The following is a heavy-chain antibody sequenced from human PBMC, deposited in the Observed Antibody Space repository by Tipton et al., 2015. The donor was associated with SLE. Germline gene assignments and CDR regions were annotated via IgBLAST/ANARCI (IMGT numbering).Heavy chain of an antibody. V-gene: IGHV3-73*01. CDR2: IRTKVNNYAT. J-gene: IGHJ4*02. CDR1: GFSFSGSA. D-gene: IGHD3-22*01. CDR3: ARGYYDSSGYLDS. Sequence: GSLRLSCAASGFSFSGSAMHWVRQASGKGLEWVGRIRTKVNNYATEYAASVKGRFTVSRDDSESTAYLQMDSLKTEDTAVYYCARGYYDSSGYLDSWGQGTLVTVSS.